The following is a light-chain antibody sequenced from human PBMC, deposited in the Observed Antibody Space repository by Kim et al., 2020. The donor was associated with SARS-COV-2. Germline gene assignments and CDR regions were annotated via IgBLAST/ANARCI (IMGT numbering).Light chain of an antibody. J-gene: IGKJ2*01. Sequence: SPGERATLSCRASQTVSSHLACYQQTPGQAPRLLIYGASTSATGIPARFIGSGSGTEFTLTISSLQSEDFAFYYCQQYNNLPPVYTFGQGTKLEI. V-gene: IGKV3-15*01. CDR3: QQYNNLPPVYT. CDR1: QTVSSH. CDR2: GAS.